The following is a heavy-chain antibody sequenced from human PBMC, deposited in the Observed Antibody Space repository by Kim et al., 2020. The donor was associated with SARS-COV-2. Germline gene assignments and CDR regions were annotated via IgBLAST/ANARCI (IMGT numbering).Heavy chain of an antibody. D-gene: IGHD5-18*01. J-gene: IGHJ6*02. CDR3: ARETVDTAMVTGYYGMDV. Sequence: GGSLRLSCAASGFTFSSYAMHWVRQAPGKGLEWVAVISYDGSNKYYADSVKGRFTISRDNSKNTLYLQMNSLRAEDTAVYYCARETVDTAMVTGYYGMDVWGQGTTVTVSS. V-gene: IGHV3-30*04. CDR1: GFTFSSYA. CDR2: ISYDGSNK.